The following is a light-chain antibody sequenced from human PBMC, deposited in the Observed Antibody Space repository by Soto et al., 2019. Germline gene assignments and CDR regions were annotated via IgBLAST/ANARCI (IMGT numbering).Light chain of an antibody. CDR1: QSISSY. CDR2: AAS. J-gene: IGKJ4*01. CDR3: QQSYSFLT. Sequence: DIQMTKSPSSLSASVGDRVTITCRASQSISSYLNWYQQKPGKAPKLLIYAASSLQSGDPSRFSGSESGTDFTLTNSSLQPEDFATYYCQQSYSFLTFGGGTKVEIK. V-gene: IGKV1-39*01.